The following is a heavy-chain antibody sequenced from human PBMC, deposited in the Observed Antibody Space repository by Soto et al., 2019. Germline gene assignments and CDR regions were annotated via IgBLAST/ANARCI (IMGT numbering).Heavy chain of an antibody. CDR1: GYSFTNYD. D-gene: IGHD1-26*01. CDR3: ARVSVGVATCFNY. V-gene: IGHV1-46*03. CDR2: INPNGGSA. Sequence: ASVKVSCKASGYSFTNYDIHWVRQAPGQGLEWMGMINPNGGSASYAQKFQGRVTMTRDTSTSTLYMEVSSLTSEDTAVYFCARVSVGVATCFNYWGQGTLVTVSS. J-gene: IGHJ4*02.